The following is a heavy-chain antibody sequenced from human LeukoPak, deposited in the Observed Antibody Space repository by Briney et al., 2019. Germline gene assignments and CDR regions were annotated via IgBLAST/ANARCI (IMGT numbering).Heavy chain of an antibody. D-gene: IGHD4-17*01. CDR2: IYYSGST. CDR1: GGSISSYY. Sequence: SESLSLTCTVSGGSISSYYWSWIRQPPGKGLEWIGYIYYSGSTNYNPSLKSRVTISVDTSKNQFSLKLSSVTAADTAVYYCARSSYGDSAAIDYWGQGTLVTVSS. V-gene: IGHV4-59*01. CDR3: ARSSYGDSAAIDY. J-gene: IGHJ4*02.